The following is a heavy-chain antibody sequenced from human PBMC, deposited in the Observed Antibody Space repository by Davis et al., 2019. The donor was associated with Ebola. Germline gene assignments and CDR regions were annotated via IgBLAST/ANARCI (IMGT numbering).Heavy chain of an antibody. D-gene: IGHD3-22*01. J-gene: IGHJ3*02. V-gene: IGHV3-23*01. Sequence: GESLKISCAASGFIFRNYVMSWVRQAPGKGLEWVSTLGTSADTYYADSVKGRFTISRDNSKNTLYLQMNSLRAEDTAVYYCARTYYFDDSGYRNAFDIWGQGTMVTISS. CDR3: ARTYYFDDSGYRNAFDI. CDR1: GFIFRNYV. CDR2: LGTSADT.